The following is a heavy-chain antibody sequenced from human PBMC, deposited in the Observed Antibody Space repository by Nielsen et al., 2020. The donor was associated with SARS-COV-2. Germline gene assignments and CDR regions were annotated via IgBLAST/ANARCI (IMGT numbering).Heavy chain of an antibody. V-gene: IGHV1-18*01. CDR3: ARASYCSGGSCYSGYYYGMDV. CDR2: ISAYNGNT. D-gene: IGHD2-15*01. CDR1: GYTFTSYG. J-gene: IGHJ6*02. Sequence: ASVKVSCKASGYTFTSYGISWVRQAPGQGLEWMGWISAYNGNTNYAQKLQGRVTMTTDTSTSTAYMELRSLRSDDTAVYYCARASYCSGGSCYSGYYYGMDVWGQGTTVTVSS.